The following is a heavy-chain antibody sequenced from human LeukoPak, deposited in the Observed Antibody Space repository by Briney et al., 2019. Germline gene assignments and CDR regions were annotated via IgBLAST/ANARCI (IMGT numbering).Heavy chain of an antibody. CDR2: MNPNSGNT. J-gene: IGHJ4*02. CDR3: ARGWASGSYRKSGFDY. Sequence: GASVKVSCKASGYTFTSYDINWVRQATGQGLEWMGWMNPNSGNTGYAQKFQGRVTTTRNTSISTAYMELSSLRSEDTAVYYCARGWASGSYRKSGFDYWGQGTLVTVSS. D-gene: IGHD3-10*01. V-gene: IGHV1-8*01. CDR1: GYTFTSYD.